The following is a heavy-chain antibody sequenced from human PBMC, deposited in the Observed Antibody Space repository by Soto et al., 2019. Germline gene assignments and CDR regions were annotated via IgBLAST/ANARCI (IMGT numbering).Heavy chain of an antibody. J-gene: IGHJ3*02. D-gene: IGHD2-8*02. V-gene: IGHV3-23*01. CDR1: GFICSSYD. CDR3: AKATATGGGAFDI. CDR2: ILVDGRT. Sequence: GGSLRLSCAASGFICSSYDMSWVRQAPGKGLEWVSTILVDGRTFYVDSVKGRFTISRDSSQNTVYLQMYSLTAGDTALYYCAKATATGGGAFDICGQGTMVTVSS.